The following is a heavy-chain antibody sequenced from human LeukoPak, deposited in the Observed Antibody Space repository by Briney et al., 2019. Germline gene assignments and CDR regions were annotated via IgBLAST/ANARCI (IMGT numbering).Heavy chain of an antibody. J-gene: IGHJ4*02. Sequence: SETLSLTCAVSGYSISSGYYWGWIRQPPGKGLEWIGSIYHSGSTYYNPSLKSRVTISVDTSTNQFSLKLSSVTAADTAVYYCASKGSSTSCCPKDYWGQGTLVTVSS. CDR3: ASKGSSTSCCPKDY. V-gene: IGHV4-38-2*01. CDR2: IYHSGST. CDR1: GYSISSGYY. D-gene: IGHD2-2*01.